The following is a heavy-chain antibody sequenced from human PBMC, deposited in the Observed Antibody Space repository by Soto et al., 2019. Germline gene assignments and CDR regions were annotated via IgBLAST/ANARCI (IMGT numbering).Heavy chain of an antibody. V-gene: IGHV3-21*04. CDR3: ARRFSSSSFYFDY. CDR1: GFTFSDFS. J-gene: IGHJ4*02. D-gene: IGHD6-6*01. Sequence: GGSLRLSCTASGFTFSDFSLVWVRQGPQKGLEWVASITRYSDYVYYAESVEGRFTISRDNAKNTLFLHMDDLRAEDTAVYFCARRFSSSSFYFDYWGQGTLVTVSS. CDR2: ITRYSDYV.